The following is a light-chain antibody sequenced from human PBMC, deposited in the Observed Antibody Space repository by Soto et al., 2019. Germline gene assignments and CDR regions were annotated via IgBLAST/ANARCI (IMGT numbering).Light chain of an antibody. Sequence: QSVLTQPPSASGTAGQRVTISGSGSSSNIGSNTVNWYQQLPGTAPKLLIYSNGQRPSGVPYRFSGSKSGTSASLAISGLQSEDEADYYCAAWDDSLNGHWVFGGGTKLTVL. CDR2: SNG. J-gene: IGLJ3*02. V-gene: IGLV1-44*01. CDR3: AAWDDSLNGHWV. CDR1: SSNIGSNT.